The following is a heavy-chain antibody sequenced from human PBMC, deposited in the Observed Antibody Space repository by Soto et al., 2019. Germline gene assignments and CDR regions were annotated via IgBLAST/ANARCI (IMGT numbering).Heavy chain of an antibody. D-gene: IGHD1-26*01. CDR2: INAGNGNT. J-gene: IGHJ4*02. CDR1: GYTFTGYY. V-gene: IGHV1-3*01. Sequence: ASVKVSCKASGYTFTGYYMHWVRHAPGQRLEWMGWINAGNGNTKYSQKFQGRVTITRDTSASTAYMELSSLRSEDTAVYYCARYPAXKGAFDYWGQGTLVTVSS. CDR3: ARYPAXKGAFDY.